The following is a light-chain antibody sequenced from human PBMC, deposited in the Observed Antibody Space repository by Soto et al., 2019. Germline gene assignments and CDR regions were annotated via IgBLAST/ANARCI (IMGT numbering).Light chain of an antibody. V-gene: IGKV1-9*01. Sequence: IQLTQSPSSLSASVGDRVTITCRASQGISTYLAWYQQKSGKAPKLLIYAASTLQRGVPSRFSGSGSGTDFTLPIGSLQPEDFATYYCHQLNNYPPVPFGPGTKVDI. J-gene: IGKJ3*01. CDR2: AAS. CDR3: HQLNNYPPVP. CDR1: QGISTY.